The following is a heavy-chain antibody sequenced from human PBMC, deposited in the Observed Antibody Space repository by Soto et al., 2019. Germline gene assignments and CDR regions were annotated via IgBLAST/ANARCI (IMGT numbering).Heavy chain of an antibody. CDR2: ISAYDDKT. CDR3: ARDRRIVVTGLLST. V-gene: IGHV1-18*01. J-gene: IGHJ5*02. Sequence: QVQLVQSGAEVKKPGASVKVSCKTSGYPFTSYGINWVRQAPGQGPEWMGWISAYDDKTIYSQKFRGRATRSADPSTLTASMLLRGLRFNDTAVSYFARDRRIVVTGLLSTWGQGSLVSVSP. CDR1: GYPFTSYG. D-gene: IGHD2-15*01.